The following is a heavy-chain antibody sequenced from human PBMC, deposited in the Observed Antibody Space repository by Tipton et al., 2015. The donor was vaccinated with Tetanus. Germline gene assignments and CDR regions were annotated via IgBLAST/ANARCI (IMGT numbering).Heavy chain of an antibody. CDR1: GYTFSSYG. V-gene: IGHV1-18*01. CDR3: ARGSAFNYYNGLDV. CDR2: INPYRGNT. J-gene: IGHJ6*02. Sequence: QLVQSGNEVKMPGAPVKVSCKTSGYTFSSYGITWVRQAPGQGLEWMGWINPYRGNTNYAQRLQGRVTVTADTSTSTAYMELRSLRSDDTAVYYCARGSAFNYYNGLDVWGQGTTVTVSS.